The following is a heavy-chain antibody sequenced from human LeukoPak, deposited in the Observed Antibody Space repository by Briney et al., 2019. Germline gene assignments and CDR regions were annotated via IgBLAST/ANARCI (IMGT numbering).Heavy chain of an antibody. J-gene: IGHJ4*02. V-gene: IGHV1-2*02. D-gene: IGHD6-13*01. CDR2: INPNSGGT. CDR1: GYTFTTYF. CDR3: ARAPSSAAGTSHVVY. Sequence: ASVKVSCKTSGYTFTTYFMHWVRQAPGQELEWMGWINPNSGGTNYAQKFQGRVIMTRDTSISTAYMELSRLRSDDTAVYYCARAPSSAAGTSHVVYWGQGTLVTVSS.